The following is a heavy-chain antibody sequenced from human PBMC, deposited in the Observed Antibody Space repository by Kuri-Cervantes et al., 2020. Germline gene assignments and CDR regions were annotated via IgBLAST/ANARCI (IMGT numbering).Heavy chain of an antibody. D-gene: IGHD1-26*01. Sequence: GGSLRLSCAASKFTFSSHGMNWVRQAPGKGLEWVANINPDGGAKSYVDSVKGRFSISRDNAKNSLYLQMNSLRAEDTGVYCCAAWSPTATHHWCQGTLVTVSS. CDR1: KFTFSSHG. CDR3: AAWSPTATHH. V-gene: IGHV3-7*01. CDR2: INPDGGAK. J-gene: IGHJ5*02.